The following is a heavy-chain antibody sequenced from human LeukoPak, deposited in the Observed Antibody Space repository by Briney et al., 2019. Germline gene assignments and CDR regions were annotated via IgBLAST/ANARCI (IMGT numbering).Heavy chain of an antibody. Sequence: GGSLRLSCAASGFTFSSYSMNWVRQAPGKGLEWVSYISSSSSTIYSADSVKGRFTISRDNSKNTLYVQMNSLRAEDTAVYYCAKGLGAEGSYYYYGMHVWGQGTTVTVSS. J-gene: IGHJ6*02. CDR2: ISSSSSTI. V-gene: IGHV3-48*01. CDR1: GFTFSSYS. D-gene: IGHD3-10*01. CDR3: AKGLGAEGSYYYYGMHV.